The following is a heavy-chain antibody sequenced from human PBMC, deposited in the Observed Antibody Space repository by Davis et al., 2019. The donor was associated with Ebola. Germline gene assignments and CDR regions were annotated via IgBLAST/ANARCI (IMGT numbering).Heavy chain of an antibody. Sequence: PGGSLRLSCAASAFTFTGSSMHWVRQASGKGLEWVGRIRSKANSYATAYAASVKGRFTISRDDSKNTAYLQMNSLKTEDTAVYYCTTTTVTIDYWGQGTLVTVSS. V-gene: IGHV3-73*01. CDR2: IRSKANSYAT. D-gene: IGHD4-17*01. J-gene: IGHJ4*02. CDR1: AFTFTGSS. CDR3: TTTTVTIDY.